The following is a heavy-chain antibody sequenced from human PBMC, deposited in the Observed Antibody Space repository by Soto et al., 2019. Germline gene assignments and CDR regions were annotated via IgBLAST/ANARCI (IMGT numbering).Heavy chain of an antibody. D-gene: IGHD3-22*01. J-gene: IGHJ4*02. CDR2: ILYDGSKK. V-gene: IGHV3-30*03. CDR3: ARGPYYYDRNGEIYYFDH. Sequence: GGSLRLSCAASGFTFSSYGMHWVRQAPGKGLEWVAVILYDGSKKYYADSMKGRFTISRDNSKNTVYLQMNSLRADDTGVYYCARGPYYYDRNGEIYYFDHWGQGSLVTVS. CDR1: GFTFSSYG.